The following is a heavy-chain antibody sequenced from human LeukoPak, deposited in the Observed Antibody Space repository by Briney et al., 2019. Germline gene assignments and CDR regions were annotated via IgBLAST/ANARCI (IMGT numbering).Heavy chain of an antibody. CDR2: IIPIFGTA. CDR3: ARSRAGGAARWAYYYYYMDV. V-gene: IGHV1-69*05. CDR1: GGTFSSYA. J-gene: IGHJ6*03. Sequence: GASVKVSCKASGGTFSSYAISWVRQAPGQGLEWMGGIIPIFGTANYAQKFQGRVTITTDEPTSTAYMELSSLRSEDTAVYYCARSRAGGAARWAYYYYYMDVWGKGTTVTVSS. D-gene: IGHD6-19*01.